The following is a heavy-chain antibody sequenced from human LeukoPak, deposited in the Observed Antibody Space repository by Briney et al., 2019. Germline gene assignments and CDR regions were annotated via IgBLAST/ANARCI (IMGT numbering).Heavy chain of an antibody. V-gene: IGHV3-11*01. CDR2: ISSSGSTI. D-gene: IGHD3-3*01. Sequence: GGSLRLSCAASGFTFSDYYMSWIRQAPGKGLEWVSYISSSGSTIYYADSVKGRFTISRDNAKNSLYLQRNSLRAEDTAVYYCARGAWRTTEYFQHWGQGTLVTVSS. CDR1: GFTFSDYY. J-gene: IGHJ1*01. CDR3: ARGAWRTTEYFQH.